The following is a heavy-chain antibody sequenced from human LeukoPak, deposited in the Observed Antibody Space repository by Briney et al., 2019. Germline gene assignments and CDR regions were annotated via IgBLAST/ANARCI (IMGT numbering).Heavy chain of an antibody. V-gene: IGHV3-64*01. CDR3: ARVSTNDRRNAFDI. J-gene: IGHJ3*02. Sequence: TGGSLRLSCAASGFTFSTYVMQWVRQAPGKGLEYVSATTGDGGYTYYANSVKGRFTISRDNSKKTLYLQMGRLRADDMAVYYCARVSTNDRRNAFDIWGQGTMVTVSS. CDR1: GFTFSTYV. CDR2: TTGDGGYT. D-gene: IGHD2-8*01.